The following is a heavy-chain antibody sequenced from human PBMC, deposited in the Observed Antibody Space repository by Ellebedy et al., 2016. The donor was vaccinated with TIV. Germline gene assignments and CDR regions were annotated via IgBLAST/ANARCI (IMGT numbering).Heavy chain of an antibody. D-gene: IGHD5-12*01. CDR1: GGIFRSNA. J-gene: IGHJ4*02. Sequence: SVKVSCKASGGIFRSNAFSWVRQAPGQGLEWMGGIVAVFGTTTYAQKFQGRVTITADESTSTVYMELSSLTADDTAAYYCARYSGYHFRGNYFDYWGQGTLVTVPS. CDR2: IVAVFGTT. CDR3: ARYSGYHFRGNYFDY. V-gene: IGHV1-69*13.